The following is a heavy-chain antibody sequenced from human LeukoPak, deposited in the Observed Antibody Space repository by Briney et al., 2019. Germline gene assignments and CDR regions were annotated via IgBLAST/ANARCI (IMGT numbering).Heavy chain of an antibody. Sequence: GGSLRLSCAASGFSFSTHWMSWVRLAPGKGPEWVANIKYDGSEKYYVDSVKGRFTISRDNAKTSLYLHMNSLRAEDAAVYYCASGFLDDFWSGHFWGQGTLVTVSS. CDR1: GFSFSTHW. D-gene: IGHD3-3*01. CDR2: IKYDGSEK. J-gene: IGHJ4*02. V-gene: IGHV3-7*01. CDR3: ASGFLDDFWSGHF.